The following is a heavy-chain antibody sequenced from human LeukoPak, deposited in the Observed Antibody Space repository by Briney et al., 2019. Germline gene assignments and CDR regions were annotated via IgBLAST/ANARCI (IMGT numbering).Heavy chain of an antibody. D-gene: IGHD5-12*01. J-gene: IGHJ4*02. V-gene: IGHV3-20*04. CDR3: ARDWHSGYSIDN. CDR1: GFRFDDYG. Sequence: GGSLRLSCAASGFRFDDYGMSWVRLAPGRGLEWISGITWNSEKTAYAEAVKGRFTISGDNAKNSLYLQMNSLSAEDTALYYCARDWHSGYSIDNWGQGTLVTVSS. CDR2: ITWNSEKT.